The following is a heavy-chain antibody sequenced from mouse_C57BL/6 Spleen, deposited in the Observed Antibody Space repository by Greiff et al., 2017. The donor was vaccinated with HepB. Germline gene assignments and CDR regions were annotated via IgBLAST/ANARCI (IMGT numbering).Heavy chain of an antibody. CDR3: ARVHYDDYERGYAMDY. Sequence: QVQLKESGAELARPGASVKMSCKASGYTFTSYTMHWVKQRPGQGLEWIGYINPSSGYTKYNQKFKDKATLTADKSSSTAYMQLSSLTSEDSAVYYCARVHYDDYERGYAMDYWGQGTSVTVSS. CDR1: GYTFTSYT. D-gene: IGHD2-4*01. J-gene: IGHJ4*01. V-gene: IGHV1-4*01. CDR2: INPSSGYT.